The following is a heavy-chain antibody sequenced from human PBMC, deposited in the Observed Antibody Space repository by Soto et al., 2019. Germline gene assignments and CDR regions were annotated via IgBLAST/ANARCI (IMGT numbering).Heavy chain of an antibody. CDR2: INHSGST. CDR3: ARGGIVATITNYFDY. CDR1: GGSFSGYY. Sequence: QVQLQQWGAGLLKPSETLSLTCAVYGGSFSGYYWSWIRQPPGKGLEWIGEINHSGSTKYNPSLKTRVTISVDTSMNQFSLKLSSVTAADTAVYYCARGGIVATITNYFDYWGQGTLVTVSS. V-gene: IGHV4-34*01. D-gene: IGHD5-12*01. J-gene: IGHJ4*02.